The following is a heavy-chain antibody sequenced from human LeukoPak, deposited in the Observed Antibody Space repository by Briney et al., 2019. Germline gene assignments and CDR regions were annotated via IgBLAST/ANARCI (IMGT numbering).Heavy chain of an antibody. V-gene: IGHV3-21*01. J-gene: IGHJ4*02. CDR3: ATDGSGYFDS. Sequence: GGSLRLSCAASGFTFSSYSMNWVRQAPGKGLEWVSSISSSSYIYYADSVKGRFTISRDNSKSTLYLQMNNLRTEDTATYYCATDGSGYFDSWGQGTLVSVSS. D-gene: IGHD6-19*01. CDR2: ISSSSYI. CDR1: GFTFSSYS.